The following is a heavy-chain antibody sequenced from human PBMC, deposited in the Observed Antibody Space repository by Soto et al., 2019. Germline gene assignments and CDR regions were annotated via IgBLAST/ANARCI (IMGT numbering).Heavy chain of an antibody. CDR1: GFSLSTSGVG. Sequence: QITLKESGPTLVKPTQTLTLTCTFSGFSLSTSGVGVGWIRQPPGKALEWLALIYWDDDKRYSPSLKSRLTITKDTSKNQVVLTMTNMDPVDTATYYCAHRRGYDSSGYYYELDYWGQGTLVTVSS. V-gene: IGHV2-5*02. CDR2: IYWDDDK. J-gene: IGHJ4*02. D-gene: IGHD3-22*01. CDR3: AHRRGYDSSGYYYELDY.